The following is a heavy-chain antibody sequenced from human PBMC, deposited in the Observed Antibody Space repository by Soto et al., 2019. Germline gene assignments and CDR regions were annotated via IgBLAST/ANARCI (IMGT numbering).Heavy chain of an antibody. CDR1: GYTFTGYY. J-gene: IGHJ6*02. CDR2: INPNSGGT. Sequence: GASVKVSCKASGYTFTGYYMHWVRQAPGQGLEWMGWINPNSGGTNYAQKFQGWVTMTRDTSISTAYMGLSRLRSDDTAVYYCARDLGRGVIRASLRPTGSMDVWGQGTTVTVSS. CDR3: ARDLGRGVIRASLRPTGSMDV. D-gene: IGHD3-10*01. V-gene: IGHV1-2*04.